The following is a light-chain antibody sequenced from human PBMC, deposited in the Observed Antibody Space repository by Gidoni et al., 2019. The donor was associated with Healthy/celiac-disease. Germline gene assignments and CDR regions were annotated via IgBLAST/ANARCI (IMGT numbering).Light chain of an antibody. J-gene: IGKJ1*01. CDR2: GAS. CDR3: QQYGSSPRT. Sequence: EIVLTQSPGTLSLSPGERATLSCRASQNVSSSYLAWYQQKPGQAPRLLIYGASSRATGIPDRFSGSGSGTDFTLTISRLEPEDFAVYYCQQYGSSPRTFGQGPKVEIK. CDR1: QNVSSSY. V-gene: IGKV3-20*01.